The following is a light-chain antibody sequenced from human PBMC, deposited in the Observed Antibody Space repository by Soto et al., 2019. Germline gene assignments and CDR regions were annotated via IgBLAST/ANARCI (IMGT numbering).Light chain of an antibody. CDR2: EVS. CDR1: SSDVGGYNY. V-gene: IGLV2-14*01. CDR3: SSYTSSSTYVV. Sequence: QSALTQPASVSGSPXXSXTISCTGTSSDVGGYNYVSWYQQHPGKAPKLMIYEVSNRPSGVSNRFSGSKSGNTASLTISGLQAEDEADYYCSSYTSSSTYVVFGGGTQLTVL. J-gene: IGLJ2*01.